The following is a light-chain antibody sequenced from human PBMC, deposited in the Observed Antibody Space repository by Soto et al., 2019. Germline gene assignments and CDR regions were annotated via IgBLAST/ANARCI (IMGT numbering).Light chain of an antibody. V-gene: IGKV1-33*01. CDR3: QQYDHPPA. J-gene: IGKJ5*01. CDR2: DAS. Sequence: DIQMTQSPSSLSASVGDRVTITCQASQDINNNLNWYQQKPGKAPKLLIYDASNLETGVPSRFSGSGSGTDFTFTISSLQAADMATYYCQQYDHPPAFGQGTRLEIK. CDR1: QDINNN.